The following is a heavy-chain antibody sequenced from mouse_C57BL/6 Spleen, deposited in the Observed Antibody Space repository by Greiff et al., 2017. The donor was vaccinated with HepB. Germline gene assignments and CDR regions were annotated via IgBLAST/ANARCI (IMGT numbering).Heavy chain of an antibody. CDR2: IDPNSGGT. CDR1: GYTFTSYW. CDR3: ARLGWDAYFDV. V-gene: IGHV1-72*01. Sequence: QVQLKQPGAELVKPGASVKLSCKASGYTFTSYWMHWVKQRPGRGLEWIGRIDPNSGGTKYNEKFKSKATLTVDKPSSTAYMQLSSLTSEDSAVYYCARLGWDAYFDVWGTGTTVTVSS. D-gene: IGHD4-1*01. J-gene: IGHJ1*03.